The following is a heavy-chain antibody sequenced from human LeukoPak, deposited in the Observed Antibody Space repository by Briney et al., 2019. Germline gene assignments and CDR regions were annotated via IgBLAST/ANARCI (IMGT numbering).Heavy chain of an antibody. CDR2: IVVGSGNT. V-gene: IGHV1-58*02. CDR1: GFTCTSSA. J-gene: IGHJ4*02. CDR3: AADRMGFGELLGY. D-gene: IGHD3-10*01. Sequence: SVKVSCKASGFTCTSSAMQWVRQARGQRLEWIGWIVVGSGNTNYAQKFQERVTITRDMSTSTAYMELSSLRSEDTAVYYCAADRMGFGELLGYWGQGTLVTVSS.